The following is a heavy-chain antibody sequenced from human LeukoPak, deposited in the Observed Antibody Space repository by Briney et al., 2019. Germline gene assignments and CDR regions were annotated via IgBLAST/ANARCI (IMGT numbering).Heavy chain of an antibody. CDR1: GGSICSSSYY. J-gene: IGHJ4*02. V-gene: IGHV4-39*01. D-gene: IGHD3-22*01. Sequence: SETLSLTCTVSGGSICSSSYYWGWIRQPPGKGLEWIGSIYYSGSTYYNPSLKSRVTISVDTSKNQFSLKLSSVTAADTAVYYCALYYYDSSGRVDYWGQGTLVTVSS. CDR2: IYYSGST. CDR3: ALYYYDSSGRVDY.